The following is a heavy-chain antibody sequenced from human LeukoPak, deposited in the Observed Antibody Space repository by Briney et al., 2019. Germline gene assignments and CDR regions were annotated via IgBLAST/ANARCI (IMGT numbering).Heavy chain of an antibody. J-gene: IGHJ4*02. CDR3: ARGESYRFDY. CDR2: ISYDGGKK. Sequence: GGSLRLSCAASGFTFGVYAIHWVRQAPGKGLEWVSVISYDGGKKYYADSVKGRFTISRDNFKNTLYLQMSSLRTEDTAVYYCARGESYRFDYWGQGTLVTVSS. D-gene: IGHD1-26*01. CDR1: GFTFGVYA. V-gene: IGHV3-30-3*01.